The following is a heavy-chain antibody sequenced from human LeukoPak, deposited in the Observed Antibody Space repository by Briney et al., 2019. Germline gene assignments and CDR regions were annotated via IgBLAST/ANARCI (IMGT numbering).Heavy chain of an antibody. V-gene: IGHV3-53*01. D-gene: IGHD2-2*01. J-gene: IGHJ4*02. CDR3: ARVLRYQLPPDF. CDR1: GFTVSSNY. CDR2: IYNGDDT. Sequence: PGVSLRLSCAASGFTVSSNYMSWVRQAPGKGRHWVSVIYNGDDTYYADSVKGRFTISRDRSKNTLYLQMNSLRVEDTAVYYCARVLRYQLPPDFWGQGTLVTVSS.